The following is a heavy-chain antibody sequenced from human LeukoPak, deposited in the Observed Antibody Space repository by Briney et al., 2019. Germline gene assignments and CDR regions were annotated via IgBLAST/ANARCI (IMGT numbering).Heavy chain of an antibody. D-gene: IGHD2-21*02. Sequence: GGSLRLSCAASGFTFSSYSMNWVRQAPGKGLEWVSSISSSSSYIYYADSVKGRFTISRDNAKNSLYLQMNSLRAEDTAVYYCARDRGDQFVAPMDVWGQGATVTVSS. CDR3: ARDRGDQFVAPMDV. CDR2: ISSSSSYI. J-gene: IGHJ6*02. V-gene: IGHV3-21*01. CDR1: GFTFSSYS.